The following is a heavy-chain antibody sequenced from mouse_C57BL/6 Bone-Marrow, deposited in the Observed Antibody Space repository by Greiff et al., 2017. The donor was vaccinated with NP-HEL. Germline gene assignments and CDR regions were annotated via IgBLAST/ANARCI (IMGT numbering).Heavy chain of an antibody. CDR1: GFTFTDYY. V-gene: IGHV7-3*01. Sequence: EVQLVESGGGLVQPGGSLSLSCAASGFTFTDYYMSWVRQPPGKALEWLGFIRNKANGYTTEYSASVKGRFTISRDNSQSILYLQMNALRAEDSATYYCAGGLRRGFAYWGQGTLVTVSA. CDR3: AGGLRRGFAY. D-gene: IGHD2-4*01. J-gene: IGHJ3*01. CDR2: IRNKANGYTT.